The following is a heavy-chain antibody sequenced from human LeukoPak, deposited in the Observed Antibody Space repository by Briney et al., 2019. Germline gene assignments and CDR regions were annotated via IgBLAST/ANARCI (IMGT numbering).Heavy chain of an antibody. J-gene: IGHJ3*01. CDR1: GGFLSGYY. Sequence: SETLSLTCTVSGGFLSGYYWSWIRQSPGRGLEWLGYIYDSGSTKYNPSLTSRVTILVDAAKNQISLRLTSRTAADTAVYYGARDGSGFDVWGQGTKVTVSS. CDR2: IYDSGST. D-gene: IGHD2-2*03. V-gene: IGHV4-59*01. CDR3: ARDGSGFDV.